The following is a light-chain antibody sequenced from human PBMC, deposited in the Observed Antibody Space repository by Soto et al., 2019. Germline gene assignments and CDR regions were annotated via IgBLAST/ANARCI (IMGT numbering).Light chain of an antibody. CDR3: GAWDDSLSPGV. CDR1: NSNVGNNY. V-gene: IGLV1-51*02. Sequence: QSVLTQPPSVSAAPGQRVTVSCSGSNSNVGNNYVSWYHHLPGAAPKLLIYENNQRPSGIADRFSGSKSGTSATLGITGLQTGDEGDYYCGAWDDSLSPGVFGGGTKLTVL. J-gene: IGLJ3*02. CDR2: ENN.